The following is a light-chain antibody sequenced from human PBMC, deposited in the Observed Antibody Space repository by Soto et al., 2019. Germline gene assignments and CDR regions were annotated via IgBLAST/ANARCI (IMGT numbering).Light chain of an antibody. CDR3: QQYNSYWT. CDR2: KAS. V-gene: IGKV1-5*03. Sequence: DIQMTQPPSTLSASLGDRVTITCRASQSISSWLAWYQQKPGKAPKLLIYKASSLESGVPSRFSGSGSGTEFTLTISSLQPDDFATYYCQQYNSYWTFGQGTEVDI. J-gene: IGKJ1*01. CDR1: QSISSW.